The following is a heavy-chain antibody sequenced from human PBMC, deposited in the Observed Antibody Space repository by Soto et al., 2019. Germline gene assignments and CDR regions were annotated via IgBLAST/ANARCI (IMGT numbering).Heavy chain of an antibody. CDR1: GGSITTSNW. V-gene: IGHV4-4*02. CDR3: ARAPYGSSPYEI. CDR2: IYHVGTT. D-gene: IGHD3-10*01. Sequence: QVQLQESGPRLVKPSGTLSLTCAVSGGSITTSNWWAWFRQSPGKGLEWIAEIYHVGTTKYSPSLKSRISISVDTSNEQFFLSLSSMTAAATAVYYCARAPYGSSPYEIWGQGILVTVSS. J-gene: IGHJ4*02.